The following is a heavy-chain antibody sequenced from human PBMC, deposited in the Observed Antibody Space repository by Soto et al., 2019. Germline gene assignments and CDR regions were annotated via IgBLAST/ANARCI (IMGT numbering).Heavy chain of an antibody. V-gene: IGHV1-69*13. D-gene: IGHD1-26*01. Sequence: SVKVSCKASGGTFSSYAISWVRQAPGQGLEWMGGIIPIFGTANYAQKFQGRVTITADESTSTAYMELSSLRSEDTAVYYCASRPAVGATNAFDIWGQGTMVTVSS. CDR2: IIPIFGTA. CDR3: ASRPAVGATNAFDI. CDR1: GGTFSSYA. J-gene: IGHJ3*02.